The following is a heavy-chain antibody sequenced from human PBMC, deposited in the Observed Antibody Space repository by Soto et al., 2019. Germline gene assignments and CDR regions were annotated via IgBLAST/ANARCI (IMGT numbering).Heavy chain of an antibody. Sequence: QVQLQESGPGLVRPSETLSLTCTVSGGSVTTGSYNWSWIRRPPGKGLEWIGNIFFTGIPHYNPSMNTRVATSVDPAEYQASRTVTSVPAADLGVYYCARDGNGMAVWGQGTPGTVA. V-gene: IGHV4-61*01. J-gene: IGHJ6*02. D-gene: IGHD1-26*01. CDR3: ARDGNGMAV. CDR2: IFFTGIP. CDR1: GGSVTTGSYN.